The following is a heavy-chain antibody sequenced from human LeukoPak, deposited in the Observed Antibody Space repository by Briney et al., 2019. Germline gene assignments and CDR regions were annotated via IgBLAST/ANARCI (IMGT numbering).Heavy chain of an antibody. CDR2: INTNTGAP. Sequence: GASVKVSCKASGCTFSSYAINWVRQAPGQGLEWMGCINTNTGAPTYAQGVTGRFVLSLDTAINTAYLQISSLKAEDTAVYYCARDWASSGRTENYWGQGTLVTVSS. D-gene: IGHD3-22*01. V-gene: IGHV7-4-1*02. J-gene: IGHJ4*02. CDR3: ARDWASSGRTENY. CDR1: GCTFSSYA.